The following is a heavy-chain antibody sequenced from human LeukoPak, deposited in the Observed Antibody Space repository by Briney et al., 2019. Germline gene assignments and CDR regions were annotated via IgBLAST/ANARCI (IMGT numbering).Heavy chain of an antibody. Sequence: GESLKISCKGSGYTFTNYWIGWVRQMPGKGLEWMGIIYPGDSDTKYSPSFQGQVTISADKSITTAYLQWNSLKASDAAMYYCARSYGDHEAFDTWGQGTVVTVSS. CDR1: GYTFTNYW. D-gene: IGHD4-17*01. J-gene: IGHJ3*02. CDR2: IYPGDSDT. CDR3: ARSYGDHEAFDT. V-gene: IGHV5-51*01.